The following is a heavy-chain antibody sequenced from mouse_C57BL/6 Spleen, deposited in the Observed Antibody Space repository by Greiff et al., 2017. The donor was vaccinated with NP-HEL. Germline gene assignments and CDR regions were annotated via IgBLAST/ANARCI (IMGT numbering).Heavy chain of an antibody. V-gene: IGHV1-15*01. D-gene: IGHD2-5*01. CDR1: GYTFTDYE. CDR2: IDPETGGT. CDR3: TRFLYSNYGRYFDY. Sequence: QVQLKQSGAELVRPGASVTLSCKASGYTFTDYEMHWVKQTPVHGLEWIGAIDPETGGTAYNQKFKGKAILTADKSSSTAYMELRSLTSEDSAVYYCTRFLYSNYGRYFDYWGQGTTLTVSS. J-gene: IGHJ2*01.